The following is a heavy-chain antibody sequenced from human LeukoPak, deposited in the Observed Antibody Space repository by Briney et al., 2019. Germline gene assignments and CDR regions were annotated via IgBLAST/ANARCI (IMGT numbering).Heavy chain of an antibody. V-gene: IGHV3-53*01. Sequence: PGGSLRLSCAASGFTVSSNYMSWVRQAPGKGLEWVSVIYAGGSTYYADSVKGRFTISRDNSKNTLYLQMNSLRAEDTAVYYCAKADGYHNPGVFGYWGQGTLVTVSS. CDR3: AKADGYHNPGVFGY. D-gene: IGHD5-24*01. CDR1: GFTVSSNY. J-gene: IGHJ4*02. CDR2: IYAGGST.